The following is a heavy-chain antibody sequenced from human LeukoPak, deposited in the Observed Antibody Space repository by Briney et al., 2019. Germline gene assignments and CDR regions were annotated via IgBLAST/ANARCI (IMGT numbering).Heavy chain of an antibody. V-gene: IGHV3-15*01. Sequence: GGSLRLSCAASGITFINAWMRWVRQAPGKGLEWVGRIKSKTDGGTIDYAAPVKGRFTISRDDSNNTLYLQMNSLKTEDTAFYYCATGNYYGSRSYAYWGQGTLVTVSS. CDR3: ATGNYYGSRSYAY. D-gene: IGHD3-10*01. CDR1: GITFINAW. CDR2: IKSKTDGGTI. J-gene: IGHJ4*02.